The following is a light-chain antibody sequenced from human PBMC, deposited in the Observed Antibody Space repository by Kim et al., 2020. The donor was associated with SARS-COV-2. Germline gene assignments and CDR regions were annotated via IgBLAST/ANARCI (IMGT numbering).Light chain of an antibody. CDR3: SSRDSSSNHLVI. J-gene: IGLJ2*01. V-gene: IGLV3-19*01. Sequence: SSELTQDPAVSVALGQTVKITCQGDSLRNYYASWYQQKPGEAPLLVISGKNNRPSGVPDRFSGSRSGNTASLTITGAQAEDEADYYCSSRDSSSNHLVIFGGGTQVTVL. CDR2: GKN. CDR1: SLRNYY.